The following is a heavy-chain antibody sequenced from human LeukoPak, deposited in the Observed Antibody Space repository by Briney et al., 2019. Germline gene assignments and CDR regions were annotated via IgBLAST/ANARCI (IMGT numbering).Heavy chain of an antibody. CDR2: INTKSGRT. V-gene: IGHV1-2*02. D-gene: IGHD3-3*01. CDR1: GYSFTDYY. J-gene: IGHJ5*02. Sequence: ASVRVSCKTSGYSFTDYYIHWVRQAPGQGLGWMGWINTKSGRTSSARKFQGRVTMTRDPSITTVYMDMAWLTSDDTAIYFCARADFIDAGPYLIGPWGQGTLVTVSS. CDR3: ARADFIDAGPYLIGP.